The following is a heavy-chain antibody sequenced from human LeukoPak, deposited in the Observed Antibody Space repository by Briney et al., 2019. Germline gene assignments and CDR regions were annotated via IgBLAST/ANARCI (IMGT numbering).Heavy chain of an antibody. CDR1: GFTFTSYV. Sequence: GGSLRLSCAASGFTFTSYVMSWVRQAPGQGLDWVSSISGSGGSTYYADSVKGRFTISRDNSKDTLYLQMNTLTADDTAMYYCAKAYSSGWTYFEYWGQGALVTVSS. V-gene: IGHV3-23*01. CDR3: AKAYSSGWTYFEY. J-gene: IGHJ4*02. D-gene: IGHD6-25*01. CDR2: ISGSGGST.